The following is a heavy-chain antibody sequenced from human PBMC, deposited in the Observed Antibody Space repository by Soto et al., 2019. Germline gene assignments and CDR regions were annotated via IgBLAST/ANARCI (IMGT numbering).Heavy chain of an antibody. J-gene: IGHJ4*02. CDR2: IIPVFGTT. CDR3: ARGGSGYVWFNEF. CDR1: GGLFSSYA. V-gene: IGHV1-69*01. Sequence: QEQLVQSGAEVKKPGSSVKVSCKDTGGLFSSYAISWVRQAPGQGLEGMGGIIPVFGTTYDAQKFQDRVTISAGAPTNPAYTELSSLGTEAPAMYFCARGGSGYVWFNEFWGQGSLVTVSS. D-gene: IGHD3-22*01.